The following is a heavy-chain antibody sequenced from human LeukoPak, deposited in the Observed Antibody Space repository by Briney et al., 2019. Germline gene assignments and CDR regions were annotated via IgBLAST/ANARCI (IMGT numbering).Heavy chain of an antibody. CDR1: GFTFSNFA. V-gene: IGHV3-23*01. J-gene: IGHJ3*01. Sequence: PGGSLRLSCAAPGFTFSNFAMTWVRQAPGKGPEWVSGIRGSAGDTYYADSVKGRFTISRDTSKNTLYLQMNSLRAEDTAVYYCAKDGSGTYPDAFDVWGQGTMVTVSS. CDR3: AKDGSGTYPDAFDV. D-gene: IGHD1-26*01. CDR2: IRGSAGDT.